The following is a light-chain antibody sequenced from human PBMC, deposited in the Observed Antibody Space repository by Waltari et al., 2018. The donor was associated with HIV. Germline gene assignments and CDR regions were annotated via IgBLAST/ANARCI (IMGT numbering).Light chain of an antibody. V-gene: IGKV1-39*01. Sequence: DIQMTQSPSSLSASVGDRVTITCRASQNIDSYLNWYRLKPGKAPNLLIYGANNLQSGVPSRFSGSGTGTDCTLINSSLQPEDFATVYCQQSYSTPGTFGQGTKVDVK. J-gene: IGKJ1*01. CDR1: QNIDSY. CDR2: GAN. CDR3: QQSYSTPGT.